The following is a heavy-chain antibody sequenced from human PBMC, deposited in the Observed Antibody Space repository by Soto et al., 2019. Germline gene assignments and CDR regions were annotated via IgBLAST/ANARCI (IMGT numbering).Heavy chain of an antibody. CDR1: GGSIGSSSYY. CDR2: IYYSGST. Sequence: SETLSLTCTVSGGSIGSSSYYWGWIRQPPGKGLEWIGSIYYSGSTYYNPSLKSRVTISVDTSKNQFSLKLSSVTAADTAVYYCARLYGSGRPSDYWGQGTLVTVSS. D-gene: IGHD3-10*01. V-gene: IGHV4-39*01. J-gene: IGHJ4*02. CDR3: ARLYGSGRPSDY.